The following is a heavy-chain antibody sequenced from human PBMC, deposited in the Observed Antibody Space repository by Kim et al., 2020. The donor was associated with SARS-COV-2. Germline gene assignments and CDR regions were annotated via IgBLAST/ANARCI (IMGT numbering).Heavy chain of an antibody. D-gene: IGHD4-4*01. J-gene: IGHJ5*02. CDR3: ARERTTVTTEWFDP. V-gene: IGHV4-31*02. Sequence: NPSLKSRVTISVDTSKNQFSLKLSSVTAADTAVYYCARERTTVTTEWFDPWGQGTLVTVSS.